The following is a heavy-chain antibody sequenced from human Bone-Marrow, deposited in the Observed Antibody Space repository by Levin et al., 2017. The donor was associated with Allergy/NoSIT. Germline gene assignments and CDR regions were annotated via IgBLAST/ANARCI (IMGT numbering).Heavy chain of an antibody. CDR1: GGSFPGYF. CDR2: IYHRGTT. CDR3: ARGEDFFDF. Sequence: ESLKISCAVSGGSFPGYFWTWILQSPGRGLEWIGQIYHRGTTNYNPSLRGRVAISIDTSKNQFSLKLTSVTVADTATYYCARGEDFFDFWGRGILVTVSS. V-gene: IGHV4-34*01. J-gene: IGHJ4*02.